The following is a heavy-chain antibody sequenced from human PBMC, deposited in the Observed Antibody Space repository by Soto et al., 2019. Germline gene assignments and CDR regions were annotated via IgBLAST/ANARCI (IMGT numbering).Heavy chain of an antibody. Sequence: GSLRLSCAASGFTFSSYSMNWVRQAPGKGLEWVSSISSSSSYIYYADSVKGRFTISRDNAKNSLYLQMNSLRAEDTAVYYCARDSIAVAGTRYFDLWGRGTLVTVSS. D-gene: IGHD6-19*01. CDR2: ISSSSSYI. CDR3: ARDSIAVAGTRYFDL. CDR1: GFTFSSYS. V-gene: IGHV3-21*01. J-gene: IGHJ2*01.